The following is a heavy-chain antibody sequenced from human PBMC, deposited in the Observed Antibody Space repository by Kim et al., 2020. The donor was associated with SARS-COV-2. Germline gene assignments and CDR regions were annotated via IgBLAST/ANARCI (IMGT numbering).Heavy chain of an antibody. J-gene: IGHJ6*02. D-gene: IGHD1-26*01. CDR1: GYNFRDFW. V-gene: IGHV5-51*01. Sequence: GESLKISCQGSGYNFRDFWIVWVRQMPGKGLEVMGIIYPGDSDTRYTPSFRGQVTISADNSINTAYLHWSGLRASDSAIYYCTRLSWGAEMIFHKEHREGRQGFDVWGQGTTVTVSS. CDR2: IYPGDSDT. CDR3: TRLSWGAEMIFHKEHREGRQGFDV.